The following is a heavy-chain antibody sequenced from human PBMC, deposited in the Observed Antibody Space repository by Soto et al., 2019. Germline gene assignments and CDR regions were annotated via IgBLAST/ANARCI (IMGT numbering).Heavy chain of an antibody. CDR2: VYRSGAT. D-gene: IGHD6-13*01. Sequence: QVQLRESGPGLVKPSGTLSLTCAVSGGSITNNNWWGWVRQPPGKGLEWIGEVYRSGATNYNPSLKSRVVISADKSNNHFSLSLSSVTAADTAVYYCARVNFAAGGEFDSWGQGTLVTVSS. CDR1: GGSITNNNW. J-gene: IGHJ4*02. CDR3: ARVNFAAGGEFDS. V-gene: IGHV4-4*02.